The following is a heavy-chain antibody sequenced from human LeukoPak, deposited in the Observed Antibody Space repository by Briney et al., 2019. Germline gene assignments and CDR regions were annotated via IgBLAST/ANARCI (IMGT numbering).Heavy chain of an antibody. CDR3: ARDQAGYSSGFSSNY. Sequence: GASVKVSCKASGYTFTGYYMHRVRQAPGQGLEWMGWINPNSGGTNYAQKFQGRVTMTRDTSISTAYMELSRLRSDDTAVYYCARDQAGYSSGFSSNYWGQGTLVTVSS. CDR1: GYTFTGYY. J-gene: IGHJ4*02. D-gene: IGHD6-19*01. CDR2: INPNSGGT. V-gene: IGHV1-2*02.